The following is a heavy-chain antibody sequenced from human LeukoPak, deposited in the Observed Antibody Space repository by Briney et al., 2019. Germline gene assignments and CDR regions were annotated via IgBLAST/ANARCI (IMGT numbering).Heavy chain of an antibody. J-gene: IGHJ4*02. CDR1: GFTFSSYW. V-gene: IGHV3-74*01. CDR3: VSVVQGIGY. CDR2: INSDGSST. Sequence: GGSLRLSCAASGFTFSSYWMHWVRQAPGKGLVWVSRINSDGSSTSYADSVKGRFTISRDNAKNTLYLQMNSLRPEDTAMYYCVSVVQGIGYWGQGTLVTVSS. D-gene: IGHD3-10*01.